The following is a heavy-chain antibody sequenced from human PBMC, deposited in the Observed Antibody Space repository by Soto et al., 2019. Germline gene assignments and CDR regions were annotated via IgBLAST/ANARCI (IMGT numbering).Heavy chain of an antibody. J-gene: IGHJ5*02. CDR2: IYWDDDK. CDR3: AHRPPERGLATFDP. Sequence: QITLKESGPTLVKPTQTLTLTCTFSGFSLSTSGVAVGWIRQPPGKALEWLALIYWDDDKRYSQSLKSRLTITKDTSKNHVVLTMTNMDPVDTATYYCAHRPPERGLATFDPWGQGTLVTVSS. V-gene: IGHV2-5*02. CDR1: GFSLSTSGVA. D-gene: IGHD1-1*01.